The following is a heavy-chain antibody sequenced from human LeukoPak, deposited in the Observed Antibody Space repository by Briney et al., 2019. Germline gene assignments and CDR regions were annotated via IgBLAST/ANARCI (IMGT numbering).Heavy chain of an antibody. CDR1: GFTFSDYY. V-gene: IGHV3-11*01. D-gene: IGHD3-16*01. CDR3: ARTRGSYNYYYYYMDV. J-gene: IGHJ6*03. CDR2: ITSSGSTI. Sequence: KPGGSLRLSCAASGFTFSDYYMSWIRQAPGKGLECVSYITSSGSTIYYADSVKGRFTISRDNAKNSLYLQMNSLRAEDTAVYYCARTRGSYNYYYYYMDVWGKGTTVTVSS.